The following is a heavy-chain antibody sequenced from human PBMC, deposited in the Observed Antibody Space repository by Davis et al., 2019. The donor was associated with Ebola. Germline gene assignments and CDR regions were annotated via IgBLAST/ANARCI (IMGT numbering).Heavy chain of an antibody. CDR3: ARDGGVVTPSGYYYYGMDV. D-gene: IGHD4-23*01. CDR1: GDSISSYY. Sequence: PSETLSLTCTVSGDSISSYYWSWIRQSPGKGLEWIGYIYYNGNTNYNPSLKSRVTISVDTSKNQFSLKLSSVTAADTAVYYCARDGGVVTPSGYYYYGMDVWGQGTTVTVSS. V-gene: IGHV4-59*01. J-gene: IGHJ6*02. CDR2: IYYNGNT.